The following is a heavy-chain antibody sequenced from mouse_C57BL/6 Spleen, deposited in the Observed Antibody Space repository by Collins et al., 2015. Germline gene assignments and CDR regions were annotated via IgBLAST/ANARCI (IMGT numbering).Heavy chain of an antibody. CDR1: GYTFTSYW. V-gene: IGHV1-61*01. D-gene: IGHD4-1*01. CDR3: ARANWDEAY. J-gene: IGHJ3*01. Sequence: QVQLQQPGAELVRPGSSVKLSCKASGYTFTSYWMDWVKQRPGQGLEWIGNIYPSDSETHYNQKFKDKATLTVDKSSSTAYMQLSSLTSEDSAVYYCARANWDEAYWGQGTLATVSA. CDR2: IYPSDSET.